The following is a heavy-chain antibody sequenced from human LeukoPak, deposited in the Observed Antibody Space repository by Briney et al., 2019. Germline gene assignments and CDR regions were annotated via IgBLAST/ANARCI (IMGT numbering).Heavy chain of an antibody. J-gene: IGHJ4*02. Sequence: ASVKVPCKASGYTFTGYYMHWVRQAPGQGLEWMGWINPNSGRTNYAQKFQGRVTMTGDTSISTAYMELTRLTSDDTAVYYCARGTYYDSSGHALGYWGQGTLVTVSS. D-gene: IGHD3-22*01. V-gene: IGHV1-2*02. CDR2: INPNSGRT. CDR3: ARGTYYDSSGHALGY. CDR1: GYTFTGYY.